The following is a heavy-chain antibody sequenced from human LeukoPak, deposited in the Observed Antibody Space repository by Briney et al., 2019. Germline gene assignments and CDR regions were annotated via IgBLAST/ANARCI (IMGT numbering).Heavy chain of an antibody. CDR2: IKQDGSEK. Sequence: GGSLRLSCAASGFTFSSYWMSWVRQAPGKGLEWVANIKQDGSEKYYVDSVKGRFTISRDNAKNSLYLQMNSLRAEDTAVYYCARVRSMYYDSSGHIPPDYWGQGTLVTVSS. CDR3: ARVRSMYYDSSGHIPPDY. J-gene: IGHJ4*02. D-gene: IGHD3-22*01. V-gene: IGHV3-7*01. CDR1: GFTFSSYW.